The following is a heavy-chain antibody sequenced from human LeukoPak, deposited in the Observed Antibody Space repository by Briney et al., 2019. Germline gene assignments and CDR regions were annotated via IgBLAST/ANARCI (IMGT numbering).Heavy chain of an antibody. J-gene: IGHJ4*02. CDR3: AKERGVGATTGSLATFDN. Sequence: PGGSLRLSCAASGFTFSNYAMSWVRQAPGKGLEWVSSISASGITTYYADSVRGRFTIFRDNSENTLFLQMSSLRADDTAVYYCAKERGVGATTGSLATFDNWGQGTLVTVSS. D-gene: IGHD1-26*01. CDR2: ISASGITT. V-gene: IGHV3-23*01. CDR1: GFTFSNYA.